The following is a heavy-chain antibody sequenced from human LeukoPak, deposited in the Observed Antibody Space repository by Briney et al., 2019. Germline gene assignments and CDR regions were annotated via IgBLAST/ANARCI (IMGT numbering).Heavy chain of an antibody. CDR2: TDPNRGTT. CDR1: GYPFSTSE. D-gene: IGHD6-13*01. J-gene: IGHJ4*02. Sequence: ASVKVSCKASGYPFSTSEINWVRKPAGQGLQWMGWTDPNRGTTGYAQKFQGRVAMTKNTSISAAYMELSSLRPDDTAVYYCARGLMHSRTSYDYWGQGTLVTVSS. V-gene: IGHV1-8*02. CDR3: ARGLMHSRTSYDY.